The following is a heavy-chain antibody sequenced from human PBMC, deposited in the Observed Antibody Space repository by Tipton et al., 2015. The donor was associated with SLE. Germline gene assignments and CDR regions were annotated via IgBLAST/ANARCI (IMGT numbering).Heavy chain of an antibody. Sequence: TLSLTCTVSGDSMSDFYWSWIRQRPGEGLEWLGYIYYSGGTNYNPSLKSRITISEDRPKNQFSLNLGSVTSADTAVYFCARTPGSGWQYYFDYWGQGTLVTVSS. CDR2: IYYSGGT. J-gene: IGHJ4*02. CDR3: ARTPGSGWQYYFDY. CDR1: GDSMSDFY. D-gene: IGHD6-19*01. V-gene: IGHV4-59*13.